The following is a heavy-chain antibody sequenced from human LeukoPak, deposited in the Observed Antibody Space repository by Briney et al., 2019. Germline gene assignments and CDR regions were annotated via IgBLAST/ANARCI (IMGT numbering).Heavy chain of an antibody. D-gene: IGHD3-16*01. CDR2: INHNGST. Sequence: SETLSLTCAVYGGSFSDHYWSWIRQPPGRGLEWIGEINHNGSTNYNPSLKSRVTILLGASRNQFSLKVNSVTAADKAVYYCAREGGGTELYYFDYWGQGTLVTVSS. CDR3: AREGGGTELYYFDY. V-gene: IGHV4-34*01. CDR1: GGSFSDHY. J-gene: IGHJ4*02.